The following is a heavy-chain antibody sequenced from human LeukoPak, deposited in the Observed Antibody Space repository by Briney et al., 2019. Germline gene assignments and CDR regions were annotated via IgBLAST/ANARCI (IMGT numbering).Heavy chain of an antibody. CDR1: GGSFSGYY. CDR2: INHSGST. J-gene: IGHJ4*02. D-gene: IGHD1-7*01. V-gene: IGHV4-34*01. CDR3: ARRKGWYNWNYSKEYFDY. Sequence: SETLSLTCAVYGGSFSGYYWSWIRQPPGKGLEWIGEINHSGSTNYNPSLKSRVTISVDTSKNQFSLKLSSVTAADTAVYYCARRKGWYNWNYSKEYFDYWGQGTLVTVSS.